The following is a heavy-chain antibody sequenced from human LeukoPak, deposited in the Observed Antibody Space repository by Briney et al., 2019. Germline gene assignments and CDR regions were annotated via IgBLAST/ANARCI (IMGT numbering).Heavy chain of an antibody. CDR1: GFTFSSHR. CDR3: ARDEVTY. Sequence: GGSLRLSCAASGFTFSSHRMSWVRQTPGKGLECVAYIKEDVSENYYVDSVKGRFTISRDNAKNSMYLQVNSLRSEDTAVYYCARDEVTYWGQGILVTVSS. J-gene: IGHJ4*02. CDR2: IKEDVSEN. V-gene: IGHV3-7*01.